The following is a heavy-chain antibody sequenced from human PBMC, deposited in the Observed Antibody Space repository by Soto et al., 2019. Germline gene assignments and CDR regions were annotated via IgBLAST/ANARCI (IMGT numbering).Heavy chain of an antibody. CDR1: GGSFSGYY. CDR2: INHSGST. D-gene: IGHD3-22*01. J-gene: IGHJ6*02. CDR3: ARGRYYYDSSGYRLYYYYYGMDV. V-gene: IGHV4-34*01. Sequence: QVQLQQWGAGLLKPSETLSLTCAVYGGSFSGYYWSWIRQPPGKGLEWIGEINHSGSTNYNPSLKRRVTISVDTSKNQFSLKLSSVTAADTAVYYCARGRYYYDSSGYRLYYYYYGMDVWGQGTTVTVSS.